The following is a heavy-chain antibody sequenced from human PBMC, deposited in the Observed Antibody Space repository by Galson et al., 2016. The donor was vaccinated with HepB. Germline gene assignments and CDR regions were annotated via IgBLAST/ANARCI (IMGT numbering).Heavy chain of an antibody. CDR1: GFSFSGYG. V-gene: IGHV3-64D*06. CDR3: VKDRTHGVFVWGEAFDV. CDR2: ISHNGINT. J-gene: IGHJ3*01. Sequence: SLRLSCAVSGFSFSGYGMHWVRQPPGKGLQHVSAISHNGINTKYADSVKGRFTISRDNSNNTLFLQMSSLRAEDTAIYYCVKDRTHGVFVWGEAFDVWGQGTMVTVSS. D-gene: IGHD3-16*02.